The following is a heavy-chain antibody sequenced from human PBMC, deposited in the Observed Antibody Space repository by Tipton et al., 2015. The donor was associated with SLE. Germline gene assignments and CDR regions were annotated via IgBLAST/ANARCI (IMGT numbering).Heavy chain of an antibody. J-gene: IGHJ4*02. Sequence: TLSLTCAVSGGSISSTRYFWGWIRQPPGKGLEWIGSIFYSGTAYHNPSLRIGVTISVDTSKNQFSLKVRSVTAADTSGYYCARWPEDFYDGSGFDSWGQGIRVTVSS. D-gene: IGHD3-22*01. CDR3: ARWPEDFYDGSGFDS. CDR2: IFYSGTA. V-gene: IGHV4-39*07. CDR1: GGSISSTRYF.